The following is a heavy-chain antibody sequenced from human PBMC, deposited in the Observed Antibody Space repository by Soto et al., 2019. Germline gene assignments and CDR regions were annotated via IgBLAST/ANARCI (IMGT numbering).Heavy chain of an antibody. CDR2: IYYSGST. J-gene: IGHJ4*02. V-gene: IGHV4-39*01. CDR3: ARHEMDSGSYPDY. D-gene: IGHD1-26*01. Sequence: QLQLQESGPGLVKPSETLSLTCTVSGGSISSSSYYWGWIRQPPGKGLEWIGSIYYSGSTYYNPSLKGRVTISVDTSKNQCSLKLSSVTAADTAVYYCARHEMDSGSYPDYWGQGTLVTVSS. CDR1: GGSISSSSYY.